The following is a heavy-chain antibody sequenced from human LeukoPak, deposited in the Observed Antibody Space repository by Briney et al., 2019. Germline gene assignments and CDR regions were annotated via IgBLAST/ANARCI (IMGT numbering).Heavy chain of an antibody. CDR2: IHHSGST. V-gene: IGHV4-4*02. Sequence: PSETLSLTCALSGGSISSNDWWSWVRQPPGKGLEWIGEIHHSGSTNYNPSLKSRAIISVDKSKNQFSLKLSSVTAADTAVYYCARWGSATWYYYGMDVWGQGTTVTVSS. CDR3: ARWGSATWYYYGMDV. J-gene: IGHJ6*02. D-gene: IGHD3-16*01. CDR1: GGSISSNDW.